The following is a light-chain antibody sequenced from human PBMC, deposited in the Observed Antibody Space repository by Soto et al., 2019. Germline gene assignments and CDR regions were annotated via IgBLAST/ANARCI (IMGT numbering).Light chain of an antibody. J-gene: IGLJ2*01. CDR2: SDN. CDR3: AAWDVSLVV. V-gene: IGLV1-44*01. CDR1: SSNIGTNT. Sequence: QSVLTQPPSASGTPGQRVTIFCSGSSSNIGTNTVIWYQQLPGAAPKLLIYSDNQRPSGVPDRFSGSKSGTSASLAISGLQSEDEADYYCAAWDVSLVVFGGGTQLDRP.